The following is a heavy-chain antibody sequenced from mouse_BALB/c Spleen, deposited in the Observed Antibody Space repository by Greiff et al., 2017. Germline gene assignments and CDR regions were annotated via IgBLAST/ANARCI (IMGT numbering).Heavy chain of an antibody. V-gene: IGHV6-6*02. Sequence: EVKLVESGGGLVQPGGSMKLSCVASGFTFSNYWMNWVRQSPEKGLEWVAEIRLKSNNYATHYAESVKGRFTISRDDSKSSVYLQMNNLRAEDTGIYYCTREVFAYWGQGTLVTVSA. J-gene: IGHJ3*01. CDR3: TREVFAY. CDR2: IRLKSNNYAT. CDR1: GFTFSNYW.